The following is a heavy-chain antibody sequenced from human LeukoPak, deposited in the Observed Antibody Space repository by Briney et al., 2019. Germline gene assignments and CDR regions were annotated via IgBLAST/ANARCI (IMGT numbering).Heavy chain of an antibody. J-gene: IGHJ4*02. V-gene: IGHV4-30-4*01. Sequence: PSETLSLTCIVSGGSISSGDYYWSWIRQPPGKGLEWIGYIYYSGSTYYNPSLKSRVTISVDTSKNQFSLKLSSVTAADTAVYYCARGHCRSTSCPFDYWGQGTLVTVSS. CDR2: IYYSGST. CDR3: ARGHCRSTSCPFDY. D-gene: IGHD2-2*01. CDR1: GGSISSGDYY.